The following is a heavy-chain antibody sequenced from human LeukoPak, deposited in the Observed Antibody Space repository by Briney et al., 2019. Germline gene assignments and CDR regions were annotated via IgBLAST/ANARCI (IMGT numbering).Heavy chain of an antibody. V-gene: IGHV4-39*01. CDR2: IYYSGST. J-gene: IGHJ6*03. D-gene: IGHD2-2*01. Sequence: SQTLSLTCTVSGGSISSSSYYWGWIRQPPGKGLEWIGSIYYSGSTYYNPSLKSRVTISVDTSKNQFSLKLSSVTAADTAVYYCARDQLLGYYYYMDVWGEGTTVTVSS. CDR1: GGSISSSSYY. CDR3: ARDQLLGYYYYMDV.